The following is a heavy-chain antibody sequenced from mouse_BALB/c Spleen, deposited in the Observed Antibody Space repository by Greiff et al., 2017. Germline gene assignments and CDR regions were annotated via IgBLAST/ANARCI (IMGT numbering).Heavy chain of an antibody. V-gene: IGHV5-9*03. Sequence: EVQLVESGGGLVKPGGSLKLSCAASGFTFSSYTMSWVRQTPEKRLEWVATISSGGGNTYYPDSVKGRFTISRDNAKNNLYLQMSSLRSEDTALYYCARGVFAYWGQGTLVTVSA. CDR2: ISSGGGNT. CDR3: ARGVFAY. CDR1: GFTFSSYT. J-gene: IGHJ3*01.